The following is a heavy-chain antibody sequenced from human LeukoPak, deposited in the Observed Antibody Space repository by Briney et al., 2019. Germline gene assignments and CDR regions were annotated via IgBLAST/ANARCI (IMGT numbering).Heavy chain of an antibody. CDR2: IYYSGST. CDR3: ARVPNHYDSSGYPSTLFDY. CDR1: GGSISSYY. V-gene: IGHV4-59*01. J-gene: IGHJ4*02. D-gene: IGHD3-22*01. Sequence: SETLSLTCTVSGGSISSYYWSWIRQPPGKGLEWIGYIYYSGSTNYNPSLKSRATISVDTSKNQLSLKLSSVTAADTAVYYCARVPNHYDSSGYPSTLFDYWGQGTLVTVSS.